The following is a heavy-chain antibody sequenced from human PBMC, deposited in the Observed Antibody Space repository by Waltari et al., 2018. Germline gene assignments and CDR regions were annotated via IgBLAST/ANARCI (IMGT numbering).Heavy chain of an antibody. V-gene: IGHV4-34*01. D-gene: IGHD2-8*02. Sequence: QVHLQQWGAGLLRPSETLSLICAVYGGSLRGFYWGWIRQPTGKGLEWIGEINQSPNSNYNPSLRSRVHMSIDTSQNQFSLQLTSVTAADTGVYYCVRLEDCTGPGGNCYSGAPFAVDVWGQGTTVTVPS. CDR3: VRLEDCTGPGGNCYSGAPFAVDV. CDR2: INQSPNS. CDR1: GGSLRGFY. J-gene: IGHJ6*02.